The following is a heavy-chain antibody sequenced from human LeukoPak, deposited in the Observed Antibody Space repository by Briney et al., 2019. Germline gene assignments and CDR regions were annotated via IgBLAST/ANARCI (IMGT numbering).Heavy chain of an antibody. CDR3: AREGLRDSFDY. Sequence: GGSLRLSCAASGFTFSSYSMNWVRQAPGKGLVWVSRINSDGSSTIYADSVKGRFTISRDNAKNTLYLQMNSLRAEDTAVYYCAREGLRDSFDYWGQGTLVTVSS. V-gene: IGHV3-74*01. D-gene: IGHD5/OR15-5a*01. CDR1: GFTFSSYS. J-gene: IGHJ4*02. CDR2: INSDGSST.